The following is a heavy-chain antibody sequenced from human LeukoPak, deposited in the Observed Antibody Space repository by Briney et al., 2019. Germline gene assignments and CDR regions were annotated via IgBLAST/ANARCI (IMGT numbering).Heavy chain of an antibody. J-gene: IGHJ6*03. CDR3: AKETDYYYYMDV. V-gene: IGHV3-30*04. Sequence: GGSLRLSCAASGFTFSSYAMHWVRQAPGKGPEWVAVVSHDGSNKYYADSVKGRFTISRDNSKNTLYLQMNSLRAEDTAVYYCAKETDYYYYMDVWGKGTTVTISS. CDR2: VSHDGSNK. CDR1: GFTFSSYA. D-gene: IGHD1-14*01.